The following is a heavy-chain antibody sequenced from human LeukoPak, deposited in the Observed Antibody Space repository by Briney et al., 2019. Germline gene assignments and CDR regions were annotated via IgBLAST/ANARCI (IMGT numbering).Heavy chain of an antibody. CDR3: ARDDCSSTSCYKNFDY. Sequence: GGSLRLSCAASGFTFSSYAMPWVRQAPGKGLEWVAVISYDGSDKYYADSVKGRFTISRDNSKNTLYLQMNSLRAEDTAVYYCARDDCSSTSCYKNFDYWGQGTLVTVSS. D-gene: IGHD2-2*02. CDR2: ISYDGSDK. V-gene: IGHV3-30-3*01. J-gene: IGHJ4*02. CDR1: GFTFSSYA.